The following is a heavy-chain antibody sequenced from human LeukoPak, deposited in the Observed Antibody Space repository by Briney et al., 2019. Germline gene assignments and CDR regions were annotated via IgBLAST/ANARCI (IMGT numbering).Heavy chain of an antibody. J-gene: IGHJ5*02. CDR1: GYTFTSYD. D-gene: IGHD6-19*01. V-gene: IGHV1-8*01. CDR2: MNPNSGNT. Sequence: ASVKVSCKASGYTFTSYDINWVRQATGQGLEWMGWMNPNSGNTGYSQRFQGRVTMTRDTSVSTVYMQLSSLRSDDTAVYYCARAAPYISVAQERWFDPWGQGTLVTVSS. CDR3: ARAAPYISVAQERWFDP.